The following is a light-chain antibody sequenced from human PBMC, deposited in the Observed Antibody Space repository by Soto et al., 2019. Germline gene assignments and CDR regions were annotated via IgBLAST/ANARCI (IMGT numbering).Light chain of an antibody. Sequence: PGERATLSCRASQSVTASYLAWYQQKPGQAPRPLIYGASTRATAIPDRFSGSGSGTDFTLTISRLEPEDFAVYYCHQYGVSSGTFGQGTNLEIK. CDR2: GAS. V-gene: IGKV3-20*01. J-gene: IGKJ2*01. CDR1: QSVTASY. CDR3: HQYGVSSGT.